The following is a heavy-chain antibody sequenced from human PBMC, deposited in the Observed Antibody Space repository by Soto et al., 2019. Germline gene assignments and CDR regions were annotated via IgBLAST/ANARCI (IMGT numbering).Heavy chain of an antibody. Sequence: SVKVSCKASGGTFSSYAISWVRQAPGQGLEWMGGIIPIFGTANYAQKFQGRVTITADESTSTAYMELSSLRSEDTAVYYCARSLYYYDSSGYYLYFDYWGQGTLVTVSS. J-gene: IGHJ4*02. CDR3: ARSLYYYDSSGYYLYFDY. D-gene: IGHD3-22*01. V-gene: IGHV1-69*13. CDR2: IIPIFGTA. CDR1: GGTFSSYA.